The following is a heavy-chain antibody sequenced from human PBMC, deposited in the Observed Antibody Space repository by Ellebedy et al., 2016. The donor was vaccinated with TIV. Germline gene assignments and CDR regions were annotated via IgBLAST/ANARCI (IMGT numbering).Heavy chain of an antibody. CDR2: ISWNSGSI. V-gene: IGHV3-9*01. CDR1: GFTFDDYA. Sequence: SLKISXAASGFTFDDYAMHWVRQAPGKGLEWVSGISWNSGSIGYADSVKGRFTISRDNAKNSLYLQMNSLRAEDTAVYYCARGTFWYYFDYWGQGTLVTVSS. D-gene: IGHD2-8*02. CDR3: ARGTFWYYFDY. J-gene: IGHJ4*02.